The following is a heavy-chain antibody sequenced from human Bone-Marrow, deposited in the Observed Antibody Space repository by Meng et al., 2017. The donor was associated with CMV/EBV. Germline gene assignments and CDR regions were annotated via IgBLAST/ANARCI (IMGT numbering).Heavy chain of an antibody. CDR2: INSDGSST. V-gene: IGHV3-74*01. J-gene: IGHJ6*02. CDR1: FSSYW. Sequence: FSSYWMHWVRQAPGKGLVWVSRINSDGSSTSYADSVKGRFTISRDNAKNTLYLQMNSLRAEDTAVYYCARSTLYGYNLIPYYYYGMDVWGQGTTVTVSS. CDR3: ARSTLYGYNLIPYYYYGMDV. D-gene: IGHD5-24*01.